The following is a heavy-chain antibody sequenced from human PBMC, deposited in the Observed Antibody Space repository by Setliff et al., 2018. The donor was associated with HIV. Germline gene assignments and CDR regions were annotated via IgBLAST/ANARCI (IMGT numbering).Heavy chain of an antibody. J-gene: IGHJ4*02. CDR1: GFTFSTYP. CDR3: TRGMRPMVKRVPFDY. CDR2: ISGSGGST. Sequence: GGSLRLSCAASGFTFSTYPMSWVRQAPGKGLEWVSGISGSGGSTYYADSVKGRFTISRDNSKSIAYLQMNSLKSADAAVYYCTRGMRPMVKRVPFDYWGQGTLVTVSS. V-gene: IGHV3-23*01. D-gene: IGHD2-15*01.